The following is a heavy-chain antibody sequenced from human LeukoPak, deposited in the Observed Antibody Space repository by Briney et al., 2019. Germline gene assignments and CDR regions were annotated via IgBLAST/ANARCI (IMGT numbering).Heavy chain of an antibody. D-gene: IGHD3/OR15-3a*01. V-gene: IGHV3-23*01. CDR3: VRDLDWGAFDV. J-gene: IGHJ3*01. CDR2: ISPPGDIT. Sequence: GGSLRLSCAASGFHFSTHGMNWVRQAPGKGLEWVSGISPPGDITYYADSVMGRFTISRDNRKNTASLQMNSLRAEDTALYYCVRDLDWGAFDVWGQGTMVTVSS. CDR1: GFHFSTHG.